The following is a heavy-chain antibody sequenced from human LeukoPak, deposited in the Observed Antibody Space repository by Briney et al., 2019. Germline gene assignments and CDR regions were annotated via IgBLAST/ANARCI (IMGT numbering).Heavy chain of an antibody. D-gene: IGHD6-19*01. CDR1: GGSISSSNYY. V-gene: IGHV4-39*01. CDR2: IYYSGST. Sequence: SETLSLTCTVSGGSISSSNYYWGWIRQPPGKGLEWIGNIYYSGSTYYKPSLKTRVTISVDTSKNQFSLKLSSVTAADTAVYYCATLLNIIAVAGTGGTQNWFDPWGQGTLVTVSS. J-gene: IGHJ5*02. CDR3: ATLLNIIAVAGTGGTQNWFDP.